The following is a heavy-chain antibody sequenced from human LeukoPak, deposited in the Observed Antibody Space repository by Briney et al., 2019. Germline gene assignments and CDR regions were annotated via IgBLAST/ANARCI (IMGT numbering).Heavy chain of an antibody. Sequence: GGSLRLSCAASGFTFSSYAMNWVRQAPGKGLEWVSAVRGGDAGTSYADSVKGRFTISRDNSENTLYLQMNSLRADDTAVYYCAKNRGGSYYSGSDYWGQGTLVTVSS. D-gene: IGHD1-26*01. CDR1: GFTFSSYA. CDR3: AKNRGGSYYSGSDY. CDR2: VRGGDAGT. J-gene: IGHJ4*02. V-gene: IGHV3-23*01.